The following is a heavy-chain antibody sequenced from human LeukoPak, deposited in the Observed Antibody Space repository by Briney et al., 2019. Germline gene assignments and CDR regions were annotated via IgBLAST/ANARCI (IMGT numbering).Heavy chain of an antibody. J-gene: IGHJ6*04. CDR3: AELGITMIGGV. CDR1: GFTFSSYC. V-gene: IGHV3-48*04. CDR2: ISGNSSTI. D-gene: IGHD3-10*02. Sequence: GGSLRLSCAASGFTFSSYCMTWVRQAPGKGLEWVSYISGNSSTIYYADSVKGRFTISRDNAKNSLYLQMNSLRAEDTAVYYCAELGITMIGGVWGKGTTVTISS.